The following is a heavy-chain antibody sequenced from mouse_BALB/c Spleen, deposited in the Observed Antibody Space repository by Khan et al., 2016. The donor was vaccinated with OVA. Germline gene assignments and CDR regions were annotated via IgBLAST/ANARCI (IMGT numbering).Heavy chain of an antibody. Sequence: QIQLVQSGPELKKPGETVKISCKASGYTFTKFGMNWVKQAPGKGLEWMGWINTYTGEPTYADDFKGRFAFSMETSASTAYLQINNLKDEDTATYFCGRPPYFSYTMAYWGQGTSGTVSS. CDR3: GRPPYFSYTMAY. CDR2: INTYTGEP. D-gene: IGHD2-10*01. V-gene: IGHV9-3-1*01. CDR1: GYTFTKFG. J-gene: IGHJ4*01.